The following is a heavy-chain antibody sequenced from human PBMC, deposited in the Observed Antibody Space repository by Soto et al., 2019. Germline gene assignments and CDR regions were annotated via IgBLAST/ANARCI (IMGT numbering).Heavy chain of an antibody. V-gene: IGHV4-34*01. J-gene: IGHJ4*02. CDR3: AWYYYGSSGYYHFDY. D-gene: IGHD3-22*01. CDR2: INHSGST. CDR1: GGSFSGYY. Sequence: SETLSLTCAVYGGSFSGYYWTWIRQPPGTGLEWIGEINHSGSTNYNPSLKSRVTISVDTSKNQFSLKLTSVTAADTAVYYCAWYYYGSSGYYHFDYWGQGTPVTVSS.